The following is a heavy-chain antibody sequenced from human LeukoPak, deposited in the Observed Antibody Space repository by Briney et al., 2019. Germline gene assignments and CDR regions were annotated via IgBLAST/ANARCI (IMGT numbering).Heavy chain of an antibody. CDR3: ASGDGYFGMDV. CDR1: GGSISSGNYY. V-gene: IGHV4-61*02. D-gene: IGHD2-21*01. CDR2: IYTSGST. J-gene: IGHJ6*02. Sequence: SQTLSLICTVSGGSISSGNYYCSWIRQPAGKGLEWIGRIYTSGSTDYNPSLQSRVTISSDTSKQQFFLNLSSVTAADTAVYYCASGDGYFGMDVWGQGTTVTVSS.